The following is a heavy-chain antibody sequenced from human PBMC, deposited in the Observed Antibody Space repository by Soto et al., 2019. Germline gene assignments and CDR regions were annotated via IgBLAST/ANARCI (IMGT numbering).Heavy chain of an antibody. J-gene: IGHJ5*02. D-gene: IGHD1-26*01. CDR2: IGSKGQNYAT. V-gene: IGHV3-73*02. CDR3: TKYSGTSSAPAA. CDR1: GFSFSDSA. Sequence: EVQLVESGGGLVQPGGSLKLSCAASGFSFSDSAMHWVRQASGKGLEWVGRIGSKGQNYATTYAASVKGRFIISTDESKNMSHLQMNSLKTEDTAVYYCTKYSGTSSAPAALGQGTLVTVSS.